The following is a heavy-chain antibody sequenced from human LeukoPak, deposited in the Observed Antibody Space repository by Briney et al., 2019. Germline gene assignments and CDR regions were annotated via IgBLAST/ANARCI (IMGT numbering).Heavy chain of an antibody. Sequence: SETLSLTCTVSGGSFSSSSYYWGWIRQPPGKGLEWIGSVYYSGSTYYNPSLKGRVTISVDTSQNQFSLRLTSVSAADTAVYYCANQRGFSSDWSYFDSWGQGTLVTVSS. J-gene: IGHJ4*02. V-gene: IGHV4-39*01. CDR3: ANQRGFSSDWSYFDS. CDR2: VYYSGST. D-gene: IGHD5-12*01. CDR1: GGSFSSSSYY.